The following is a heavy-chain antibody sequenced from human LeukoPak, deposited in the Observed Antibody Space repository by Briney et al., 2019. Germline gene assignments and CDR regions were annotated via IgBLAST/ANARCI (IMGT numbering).Heavy chain of an antibody. J-gene: IGHJ5*02. V-gene: IGHV1-2*02. CDR2: INPNSGGT. Sequence: ASVKVSCKASGYTFTGYYMHWVRQAPGQGLEWMGWINPNSGGTNYAQKFQGRVTMTRDTSISTAYMELSRLRSDDTAVYYCARNTPQRKQQLVRGWFDPWGQGTLVTVSS. CDR1: GYTFTGYY. D-gene: IGHD6-13*01. CDR3: ARNTPQRKQQLVRGWFDP.